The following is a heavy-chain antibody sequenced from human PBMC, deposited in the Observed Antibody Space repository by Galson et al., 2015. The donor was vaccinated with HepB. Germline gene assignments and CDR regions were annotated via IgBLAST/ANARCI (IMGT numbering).Heavy chain of an antibody. CDR1: GFTFSYYW. CDR3: YSSYGY. Sequence: SLRLSCAASGFTFSYYWMSWVRQAPGKGLEWVAHIKEDGSEKYYVDSVKGRFTISRDNAKNSLYLQMDGLRSEDTAIYYCYSSYGYWGQGSLVTVSS. J-gene: IGHJ4*02. CDR2: IKEDGSEK. D-gene: IGHD4-11*01. V-gene: IGHV3-7*03.